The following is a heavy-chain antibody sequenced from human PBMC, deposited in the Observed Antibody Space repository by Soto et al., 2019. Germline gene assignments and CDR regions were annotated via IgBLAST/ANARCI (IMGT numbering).Heavy chain of an antibody. CDR3: AREAGGHYSNYATRDGYYYYYMDV. V-gene: IGHV3-66*01. CDR2: IYSGGST. CDR1: GFTVSSNY. Sequence: GGSLRLSCAASGFTVSSNYMSWVRQAPGKGLEWVSVIYSGGSTYYADSVKGRFTISRDNSKNTLYLQMNSLRAEDTAVYYCAREAGGHYSNYATRDGYYYYYMDVWGKGTTVTVSS. D-gene: IGHD4-4*01. J-gene: IGHJ6*03.